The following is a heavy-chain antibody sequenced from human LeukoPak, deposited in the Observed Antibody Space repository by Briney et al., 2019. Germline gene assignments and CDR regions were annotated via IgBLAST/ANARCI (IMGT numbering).Heavy chain of an antibody. CDR1: GGSFSGYY. V-gene: IGHV4-34*01. D-gene: IGHD2-15*01. CDR3: ARGLKGGSGYYYYYYMDV. Sequence: SETLSLTCAGYGGSFSGYYWSWIRQPPGKGLEWIGEINHSGSTNYNPSLKSRVTISVDTSKNQFSLKLSSVTAADTAVYYCARGLKGGSGYYYYYYMDVWGKGTTVTVSS. CDR2: INHSGST. J-gene: IGHJ6*03.